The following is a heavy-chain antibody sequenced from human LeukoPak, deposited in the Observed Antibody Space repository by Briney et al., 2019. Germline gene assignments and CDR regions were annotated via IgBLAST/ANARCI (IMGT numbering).Heavy chain of an antibody. Sequence: SETLSLTCTVSGGSISSYYWSWIRQPPGKGLEWIGYIYSSGSTNYNPSLKSRVTISVDTSKNQFSLRLSSVTAADTAVYYCARGGTAKNGMDVWGQGTTVTVSS. CDR1: GGSISSYY. J-gene: IGHJ6*02. D-gene: IGHD1-1*01. CDR2: IYSSGST. CDR3: ARGGTAKNGMDV. V-gene: IGHV4-4*08.